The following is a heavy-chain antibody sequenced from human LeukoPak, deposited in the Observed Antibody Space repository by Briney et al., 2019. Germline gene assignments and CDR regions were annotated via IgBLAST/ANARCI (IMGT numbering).Heavy chain of an antibody. CDR1: GGSISSGDYY. D-gene: IGHD2-21*02. V-gene: IGHV4-30-4*01. Sequence: TSETLSLTCTVSGGSISSGDYYWRWIRQPPGKGLEWIGYIYYSGSTYYNPSLKSRVTISVDTSKNQFSLKLSSVTAADTAVYYCAREYGDDNWFDPWGQGTLVTVSS. CDR3: AREYGDDNWFDP. CDR2: IYYSGST. J-gene: IGHJ5*02.